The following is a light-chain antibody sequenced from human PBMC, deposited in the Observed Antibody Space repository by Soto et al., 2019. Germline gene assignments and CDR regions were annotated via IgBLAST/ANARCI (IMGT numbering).Light chain of an antibody. CDR1: QRVSNIY. CDR3: QLHGSSGWT. CDR2: GAS. V-gene: IGKV3-20*01. J-gene: IGKJ1*01. Sequence: EIVLTQSPGTLSLSPGERATLSCRASQRVSNIYLAWYQQKPGRAPRLLIFGASYRATGIPDRFSGSGSGTDFTLTVSRMEPEDFAVYYCQLHGSSGWTFGQGTKVEIK.